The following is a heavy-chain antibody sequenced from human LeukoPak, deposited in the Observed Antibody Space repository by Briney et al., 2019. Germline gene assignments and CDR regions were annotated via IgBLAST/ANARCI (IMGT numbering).Heavy chain of an antibody. J-gene: IGHJ5*02. Sequence: SETLSLSCTVSGGSISSGGYYWSWIRQHPGKGLEWIGYIYYSGSTYYNPSLKSRVTISVDTSKNQFSLKLSSVTAADTAVYYCARDARRRGQWWFDPWGQGTLVTVSS. CDR1: GGSISSGGYY. CDR3: ARDARRRGQWWFDP. V-gene: IGHV4-31*03. D-gene: IGHD6-19*01. CDR2: IYYSGST.